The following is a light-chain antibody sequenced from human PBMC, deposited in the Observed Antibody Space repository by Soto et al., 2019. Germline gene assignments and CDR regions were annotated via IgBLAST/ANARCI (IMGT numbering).Light chain of an antibody. V-gene: IGKV1-5*03. J-gene: IGKJ1*01. CDR1: QALGNN. CDR3: QHYNSYSEA. Sequence: DIRLTQSPSVLSASFGETFTIPCRASQALGNNLAWYQQKPGKAPKLLIYKASTLKSGVPSRFSGSGSGTEFTLTISSLQPDDFATYYCQHYNSYSEAFGQGTKVELK. CDR2: KAS.